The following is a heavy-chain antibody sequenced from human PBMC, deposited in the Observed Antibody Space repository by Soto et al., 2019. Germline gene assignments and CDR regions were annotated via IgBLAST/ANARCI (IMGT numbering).Heavy chain of an antibody. Sequence: EVQLLESGGGLVQPGGSLRLSCAASGFTFSRDWMHWVRQATGKGLVWVSQINSDGSRTTYADSVNGRFTISRDNAKNTLYLQMNSLRAEDTAVYYCARGFYYGLDVWGQGTTVTVSS. CDR1: GFTFSRDW. J-gene: IGHJ6*02. CDR2: INSDGSRT. CDR3: ARGFYYGLDV. V-gene: IGHV3-74*01.